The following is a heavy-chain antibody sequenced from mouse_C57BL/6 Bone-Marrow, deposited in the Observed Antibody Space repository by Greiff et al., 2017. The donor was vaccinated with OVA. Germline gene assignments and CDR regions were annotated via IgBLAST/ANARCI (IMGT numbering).Heavy chain of an antibody. V-gene: IGHV1-72*01. J-gene: IGHJ2*01. CDR2: IDPTSGGT. Sequence: QVQLQQPGAELVKPGASVKLSCKASGYTFTSYWMHWVKQRPGRGLEWIGRIDPTSGGTKYNEKFKSKATLTVDKPSSTAYMQLSSLTSEDSAVYSGERYGNYDHYFDYWGQGTTLTVSS. D-gene: IGHD2-1*01. CDR1: GYTFTSYW. CDR3: ERYGNYDHYFDY.